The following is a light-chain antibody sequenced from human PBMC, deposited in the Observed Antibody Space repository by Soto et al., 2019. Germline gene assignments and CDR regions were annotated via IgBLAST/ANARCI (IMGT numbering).Light chain of an antibody. CDR1: SSDVGGYDY. CDR2: EVT. Sequence: QSVLTQPPSASGSPGQSVTISCTGTSSDVGGYDYVSWYQQHPGKAPKLMIYEVTIRPSGVSDRFSGSKSGNTASLTVSGLQAEDEADYYCSSYTSSSSSVVFGGGTQLTVL. CDR3: SSYTSSSSSVV. J-gene: IGLJ2*01. V-gene: IGLV2-8*01.